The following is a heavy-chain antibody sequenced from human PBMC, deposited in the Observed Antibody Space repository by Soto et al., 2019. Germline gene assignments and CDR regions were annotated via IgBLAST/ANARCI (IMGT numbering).Heavy chain of an antibody. J-gene: IGHJ5*02. Sequence: QVQLQESGPGLVKPSQTLSLTCTVSGGSISSGGYYWSWIRQHPGKGLEWIGYIYYSGSTYYNPSLKSRVTISVDTSKKQFSLNLNSVTAADTAVYYCARAWTATAGWANWFDTWGQGTLVTVSS. CDR1: GGSISSGGYY. V-gene: IGHV4-31*03. CDR2: IYYSGST. CDR3: ARAWTATAGWANWFDT. D-gene: IGHD6-13*01.